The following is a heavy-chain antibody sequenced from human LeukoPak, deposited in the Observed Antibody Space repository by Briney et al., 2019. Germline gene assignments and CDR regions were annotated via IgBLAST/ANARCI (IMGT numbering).Heavy chain of an antibody. J-gene: IGHJ5*02. V-gene: IGHV3-23*01. D-gene: IGHD6-13*01. CDR3: AKDHRWYLGGDWFDP. CDR2: ISGSGGST. Sequence: PGGSLRLSCAASGFTFSSYAMSWVRQAPGKGLEWVSAISGSGGSTYYADSVKGRFTISRDNSKNTLYLQMNSLRAEDTAVYYCAKDHRWYLGGDWFDPWGQGTLVTVSS. CDR1: GFTFSSYA.